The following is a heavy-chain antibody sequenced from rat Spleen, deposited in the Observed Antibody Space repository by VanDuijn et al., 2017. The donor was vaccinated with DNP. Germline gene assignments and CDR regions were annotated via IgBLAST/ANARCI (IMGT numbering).Heavy chain of an antibody. D-gene: IGHD1-4*01. CDR1: GFSLTSYT. V-gene: IGHV2-6*01. J-gene: IGHJ2*01. CDR3: TGVDNYPGLPFEY. CDR2: ISSGGST. Sequence: QVQLKESGPGLVQPSQTLSLTCTVSGFSLTSYTVSWVRQPPGKGLEWIAAISSGGSTYYNSVLKSRLSISRYTSMSQVFLKMNRMQTEDTGYYLCTGVDNYPGLPFEYWGQGVMVTVSS.